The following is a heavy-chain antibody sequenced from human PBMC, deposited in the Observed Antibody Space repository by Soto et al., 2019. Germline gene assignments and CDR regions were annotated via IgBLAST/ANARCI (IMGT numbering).Heavy chain of an antibody. CDR3: SRDDSDWFFN. CDR2: IKSNTDGGTT. D-gene: IGHD3-9*01. J-gene: IGHJ4*02. CDR1: GVTLTNVW. Sequence: GGSLRLSCAVSGVTLTNVWMNWVRQAPGKGPEWVGRIKSNTDGGTTDYAAPVKGRFTVSRDDSENTLYLQMNSLKTEDTAVYYCSRDDSDWFFNWGRGTLVTVSS. V-gene: IGHV3-15*07.